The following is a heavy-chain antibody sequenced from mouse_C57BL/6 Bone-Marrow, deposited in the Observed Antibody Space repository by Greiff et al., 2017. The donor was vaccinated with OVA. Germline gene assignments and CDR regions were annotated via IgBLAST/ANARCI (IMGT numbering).Heavy chain of an antibody. D-gene: IGHD1-1*01. V-gene: IGHV5-16*01. CDR3: AREDYYGSSLWYFDV. CDR2: INYDGSST. J-gene: IGHJ1*03. Sequence: DVKLVESEGGLVQPGSSMKLSCTASGFTFSDYYMAWVRQVPEKGLEWVANINYDGSSTYYLDSLKSRFIISRDNAKNILYLQMSSLKSEDTATYYCAREDYYGSSLWYFDVWGTGTTVTVSS. CDR1: GFTFSDYY.